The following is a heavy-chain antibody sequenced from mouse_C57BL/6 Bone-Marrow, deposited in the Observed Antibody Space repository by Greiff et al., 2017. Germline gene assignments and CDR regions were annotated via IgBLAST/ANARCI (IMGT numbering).Heavy chain of an antibody. CDR2: ISNLAYSI. CDR3: AKHGYDGDGYFDV. J-gene: IGHJ1*03. CDR1: GFTFSDYG. Sequence: EVKVVEPGGGLVQPGGSLKLSCAASGFTFSDYGMAWVRQAPRKGPEWVAFISNLAYSIYYADTVTGRFTISRENAKNTRYLERSSLRSEDTARYCCAKHGYDGDGYFDVWGTGTTVTVSS. V-gene: IGHV5-15*01. D-gene: IGHD2-2*01.